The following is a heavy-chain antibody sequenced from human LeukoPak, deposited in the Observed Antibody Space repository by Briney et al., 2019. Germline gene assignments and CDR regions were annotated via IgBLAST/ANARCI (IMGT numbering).Heavy chain of an antibody. D-gene: IGHD6-25*01. CDR3: AKDEADAADVDY. V-gene: IGHV3-23*01. J-gene: IGHJ4*02. Sequence: HPGGSLRLSCAASGFTFSSYAMSWVRQAPGKGLEWVSAISGSGGSTYYADSVKGRFTISRDNSKNTLYLQMDSLRAEDTAVYYCAKDEADAADVDYWGQGTLVTVSS. CDR1: GFTFSSYA. CDR2: ISGSGGST.